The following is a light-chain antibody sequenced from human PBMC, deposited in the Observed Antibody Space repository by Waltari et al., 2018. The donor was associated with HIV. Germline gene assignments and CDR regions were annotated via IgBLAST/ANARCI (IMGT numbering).Light chain of an antibody. V-gene: IGKV3-20*01. CDR3: QHYGRSPGYT. CDR1: QSISSNY. CDR2: GAS. J-gene: IGKJ2*01. Sequence: EIVLTQSPGTLSLSPGERDTLSCRASQSISSNYLAWYQQKPGQAPRLLIYGASSRATGIPDRFSGSGSGTDFTLTISRLEPEDFSVYYCQHYGRSPGYTFGQGTKLQIK.